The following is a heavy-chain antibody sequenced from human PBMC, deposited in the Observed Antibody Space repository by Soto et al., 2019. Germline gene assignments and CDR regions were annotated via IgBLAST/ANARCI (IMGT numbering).Heavy chain of an antibody. D-gene: IGHD1-26*01. CDR1: GGSVSSGSYY. CDR2: IYYSGST. CDR3: AKEDGSHYWFAP. J-gene: IGHJ5*02. V-gene: IGHV4-61*01. Sequence: ETLSLTCTVSGGSVSSGSYYWSWIRQPPGKGLEWIGYIYYSGSTNYNPSLKSRVTITRDTSASTAYMELSSLRSEDTAVYYCAKEDGSHYWFAPWVQGTLVTVSS.